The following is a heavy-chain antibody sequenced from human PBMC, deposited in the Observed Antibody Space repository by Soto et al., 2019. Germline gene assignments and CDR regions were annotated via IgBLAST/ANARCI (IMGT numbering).Heavy chain of an antibody. V-gene: IGHV4-59*01. CDR1: GGTISRYY. D-gene: IGHD2-21*02. J-gene: IGHJ6*02. Sequence: QVQLQESGPGLVKPSETLSLTCTVSGGTISRYYWSWIRQPPGKGLEWIGYMYNTASTVYTPSFKSRVTISLDTSKNQFSLKLNSVTAADTAVYFCARDLWGYCGTDCYPLDVWGQGTTVTLSS. CDR3: ARDLWGYCGTDCYPLDV. CDR2: MYNTAST.